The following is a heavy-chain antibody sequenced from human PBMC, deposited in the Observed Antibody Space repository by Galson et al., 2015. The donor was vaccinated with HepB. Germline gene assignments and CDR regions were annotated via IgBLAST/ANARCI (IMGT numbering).Heavy chain of an antibody. CDR2: IHPKSGGT. V-gene: IGHV1-2*02. CDR3: ARDGVAIMVELDY. D-gene: IGHD3-10*01. CDR1: GFTLTDYY. J-gene: IGHJ4*02. Sequence: SVKVSCKASGFTLTDYYMYWVRQTPGQGLEWVGWIHPKSGGTDYAQKFQGRVAMTRDTSISTLYMELSSLRSDDTAIYYCARDGVAIMVELDYWGQGTLLTVSS.